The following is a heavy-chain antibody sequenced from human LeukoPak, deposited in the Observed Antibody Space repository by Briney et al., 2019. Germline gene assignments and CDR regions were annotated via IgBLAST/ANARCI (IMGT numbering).Heavy chain of an antibody. V-gene: IGHV3-30*03. CDR2: ISYDGSNK. CDR1: GFTFSSYG. CDR3: ARGAAGDYGDDFDY. D-gene: IGHD4-17*01. J-gene: IGHJ4*02. Sequence: GGSLRLSCAASGFTFSSYGMHWVRQAPGKGLEWVAVISYDGSNKYYADSVKGRFTISRDNSKNTLYLQMNSLRAEDTAVYYCARGAAGDYGDDFDYWGQGTLVTVSS.